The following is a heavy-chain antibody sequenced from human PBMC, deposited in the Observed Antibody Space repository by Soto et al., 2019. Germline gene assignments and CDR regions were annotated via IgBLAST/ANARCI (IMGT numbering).Heavy chain of an antibody. CDR2: IYYSGST. CDR1: GGSISSGGYS. D-gene: IGHD2-2*01. Sequence: SETLSLTCAVSGGSISSGGYSLSWIRQPPGKGLEWIGYIYYSGSTYYNPSLKSRVTISVDTSKNQFSLKLSSVTAADTAVYYCARHVPYCSDTSHCAYGMDVWGQGTTVTVSS. J-gene: IGHJ6*02. V-gene: IGHV4-30-4*07. CDR3: ARHVPYCSDTSHCAYGMDV.